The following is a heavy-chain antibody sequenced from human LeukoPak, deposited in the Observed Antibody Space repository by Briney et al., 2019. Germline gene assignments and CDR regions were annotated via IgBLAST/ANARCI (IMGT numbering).Heavy chain of an antibody. J-gene: IGHJ5*02. CDR1: GFTFSTFN. D-gene: IGHD1-7*01. V-gene: IGHV3-21*05. CDR3: ARPSRGNYARSES. Sequence: GGSLRLSCAASGFTFSTFNMNWVRQAPGKGLERVSFISRDSTYKYYADSVKGRFTISRDDANNTLYLQMNSLRAEDTAVYYCARPSRGNYARSESWGQGTLVTVSS. CDR2: ISRDSTYK.